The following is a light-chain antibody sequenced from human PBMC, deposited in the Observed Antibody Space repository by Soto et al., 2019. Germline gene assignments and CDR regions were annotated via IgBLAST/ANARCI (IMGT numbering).Light chain of an antibody. CDR2: AAS. CDR3: QQGHSFPHT. Sequence: DIQMTQSPSSVSASVGDRVTITCRASQGISNWLAWYQQKPGEAPKLLSSAASSLQSGVPSRFSGSGSWRYFTLTVNSPQPEDFATYYCQQGHSFPHTIGGRTQVDIK. V-gene: IGKV1D-12*01. CDR1: QGISNW. J-gene: IGKJ4*01.